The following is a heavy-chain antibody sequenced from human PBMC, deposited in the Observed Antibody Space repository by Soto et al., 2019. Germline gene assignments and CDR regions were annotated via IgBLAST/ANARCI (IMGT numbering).Heavy chain of an antibody. Sequence: GGTLRLCVSASGFTFSSYAMSWVRQAPGKGLEWVSAISGSGGSTYYADSVKGRFTISRDNSKNTLYLQMNSLRAEDTAVYYCAKFPGSAAAGYYYGMDVWGQGTTVTVSS. V-gene: IGHV3-23*01. J-gene: IGHJ6*02. CDR2: ISGSGGST. D-gene: IGHD6-13*01. CDR3: AKFPGSAAAGYYYGMDV. CDR1: GFTFSSYA.